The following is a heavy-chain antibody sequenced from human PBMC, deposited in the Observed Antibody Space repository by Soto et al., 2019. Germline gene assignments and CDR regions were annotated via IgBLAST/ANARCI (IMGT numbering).Heavy chain of an antibody. V-gene: IGHV3-30*18. CDR2: ISYDGKDA. Sequence: QVQLVESGGGVVQPGRSLRLSCAVSGFSFKSHGMHWVRQAPGKGLEWVAVISYDGKDANYADSVKGRFTISRDNSKDALYLQMGSLRGEDTAVYFCAKDHRNGGSRVDYWGQGTLVTVSS. CDR3: AKDHRNGGSRVDY. CDR1: GFSFKSHG. D-gene: IGHD2-15*01. J-gene: IGHJ4*02.